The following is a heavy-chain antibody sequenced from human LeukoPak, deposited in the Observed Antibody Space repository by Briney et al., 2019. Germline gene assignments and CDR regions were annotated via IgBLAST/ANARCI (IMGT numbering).Heavy chain of an antibody. CDR1: GFSFSTYA. V-gene: IGHV3-23*01. Sequence: GGSLRLSCAASGFSFSTYAMSWVRQAPGKGLEWVSAISGNGISTYYADSVKGRFTISRDNSKNTVYLQMNSLRAEDTAVYYCARGTGSSSWYQYFQHWGQGTLVTVSS. J-gene: IGHJ1*01. D-gene: IGHD6-13*01. CDR2: ISGNGIST. CDR3: ARGTGSSSWYQYFQH.